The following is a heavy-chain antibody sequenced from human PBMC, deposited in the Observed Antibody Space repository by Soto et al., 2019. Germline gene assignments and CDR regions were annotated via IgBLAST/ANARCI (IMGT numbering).Heavy chain of an antibody. V-gene: IGHV3-23*01. J-gene: IGHJ4*02. D-gene: IGHD1-26*01. CDR2: ISGSGGST. CDR3: ANTLFHITGTYSYYFDF. CDR1: GFTFSSYA. Sequence: GGSLRLSCAASGFTFSSYAMSWVRQAPGKGLEWVSAISGSGGSTYYADSVKGRFTISRDNSKNTLYLQMNSLRAEDTAVYYCANTLFHITGTYSYYFDFWGQGTLVTVSS.